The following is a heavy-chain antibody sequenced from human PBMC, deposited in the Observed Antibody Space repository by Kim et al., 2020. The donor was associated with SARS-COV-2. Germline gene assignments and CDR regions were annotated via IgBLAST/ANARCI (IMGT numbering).Heavy chain of an antibody. V-gene: IGHV1-18*01. CDR2: ISAYNGDL. CDR3: ARETRIVFQSMTV. D-gene: IGHD6-6*01. Sequence: ASVKVSCKASGYSFREYFFSWVRQAPGQGLEWMGRISAYNGDLAYSPSFQGRVTMTTDPYTNTAYMELRRLRSDDTAVYYCARETRIVFQSMTVWGQGTTVTVSS. CDR1: GYSFREYF. J-gene: IGHJ6*02.